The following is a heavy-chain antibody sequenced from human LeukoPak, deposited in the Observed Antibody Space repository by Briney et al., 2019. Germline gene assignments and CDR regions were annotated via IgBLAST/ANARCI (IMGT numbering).Heavy chain of an antibody. CDR1: GFTVSSNY. Sequence: SGGSLRLSCAASGFTVSSNYMSWVPQAPGKGLEWVSVIYSGGSTYYADSVKRRFTISRDNSKNTLYLQMNSLKAEDTAVYYCARDPDGYRQGHHFDYWGQGTLVTVSS. CDR3: ARDPDGYRQGHHFDY. J-gene: IGHJ4*02. CDR2: IYSGGST. V-gene: IGHV3-66*01. D-gene: IGHD5-18*01.